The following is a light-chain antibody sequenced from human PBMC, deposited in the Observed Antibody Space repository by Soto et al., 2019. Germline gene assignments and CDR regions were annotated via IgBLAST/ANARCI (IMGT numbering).Light chain of an antibody. CDR2: DIF. Sequence: EIVMTQSPATLSVSPGERATLSFRASQSVGSDLAWYQQKPGQAPRLVIYDIFTRATGVPNRISGSGSGTEFTLTISSLQSEDFAVYYCQQYNSWPLTFGGGTKVDIK. J-gene: IGKJ4*01. V-gene: IGKV3D-15*01. CDR1: QSVGSD. CDR3: QQYNSWPLT.